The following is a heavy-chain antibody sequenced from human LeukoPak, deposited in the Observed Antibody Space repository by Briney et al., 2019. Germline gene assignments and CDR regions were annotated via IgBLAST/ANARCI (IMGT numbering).Heavy chain of an antibody. J-gene: IGHJ4*02. CDR2: VTGPGDTT. Sequence: PGGSLRLSCTASGFNLNNYAMNWVRQAPGKGLEWVAAVTGPGDTTYYADSVKGRFIISRDSFKDTLYLQMNRLGAEDTALYYCAKGAAIDHWGQGTPVTVSS. V-gene: IGHV3-23*01. CDR1: GFNLNNYA. D-gene: IGHD2-21*01. CDR3: AKGAAIDH.